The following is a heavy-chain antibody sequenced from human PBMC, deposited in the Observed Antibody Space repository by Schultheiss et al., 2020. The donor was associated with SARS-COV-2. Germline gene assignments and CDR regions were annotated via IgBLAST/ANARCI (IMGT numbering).Heavy chain of an antibody. CDR2: IYYSWST. CDR1: GGSISSYY. V-gene: IGHV4-59*01. Sequence: SQTLSLTCTVSGGSISSYYWSWIRQPPGKGLEWIGYIYYSWSTNYNPSLTSRVTISVDTSKNQFSLKLSSVTAADTAVYYCARVSWGFFGSYAFDIWGQGTMVTVSS. CDR3: ARVSWGFFGSYAFDI. D-gene: IGHD3-3*01. J-gene: IGHJ3*02.